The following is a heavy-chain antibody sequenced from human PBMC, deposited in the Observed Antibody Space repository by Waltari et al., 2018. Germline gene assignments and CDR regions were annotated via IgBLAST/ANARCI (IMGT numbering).Heavy chain of an antibody. J-gene: IGHJ3*02. Sequence: QLQLQESGSGLVKPSQTLSLTCAVSGGSISSGGYSWSWIRQPPGTGLEWIGYNYHSGSTFYNPSLKSRVTISVDRSKNQFSLKLSSVTAADTAVYYCAISYYYDSSGYRSIPPAFDIWGQGTMVTVSS. CDR3: AISYYYDSSGYRSIPPAFDI. V-gene: IGHV4-30-2*01. D-gene: IGHD3-22*01. CDR2: NYHSGST. CDR1: GGSISSGGYS.